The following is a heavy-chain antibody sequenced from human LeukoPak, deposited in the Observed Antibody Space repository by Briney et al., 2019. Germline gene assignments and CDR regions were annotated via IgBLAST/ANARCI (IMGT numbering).Heavy chain of an antibody. J-gene: IGHJ4*02. CDR1: GGSFSGYY. CDR2: INHSGST. CDR3: ARGTGSSWYGGPFDS. D-gene: IGHD6-13*01. Sequence: SETLSLTCAVYGGSFSGYYWSWIRQPPGKGLEWIGEINHSGSTNYNPSLKSRVTTSVDTSKYQFSLKLSSVTAADTAVYYCARGTGSSWYGGPFDSWGQGTLVTVSS. V-gene: IGHV4-34*01.